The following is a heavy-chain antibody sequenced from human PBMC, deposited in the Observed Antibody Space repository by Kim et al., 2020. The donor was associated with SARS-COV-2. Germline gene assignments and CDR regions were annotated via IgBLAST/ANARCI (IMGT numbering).Heavy chain of an antibody. V-gene: IGHV4-39*01. CDR3: ARLGYSSSWFDY. Sequence: SYNPSLKSRVTISVDTSKNQFSLKLSSVTAADTAVYYCARLGYSSSWFDYWGQGTLVTVSS. J-gene: IGHJ4*02. D-gene: IGHD6-13*01.